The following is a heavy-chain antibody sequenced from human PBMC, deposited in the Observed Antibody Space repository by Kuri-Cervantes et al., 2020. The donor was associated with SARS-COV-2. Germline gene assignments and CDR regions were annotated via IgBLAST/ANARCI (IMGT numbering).Heavy chain of an antibody. CDR3: ARDPEYPGYPVHYGMDV. Sequence: GESLKISCAASGFTFSSYEMNWVRQAPGKGLEWVSYISSSGSTIYYADSVKGRFTISRDNAKNSLYLQMNSLRAEDTAVYYCARDPEYPGYPVHYGMDVCGQGTTVTVSS. CDR2: ISSSGSTI. J-gene: IGHJ6*02. D-gene: IGHD2/OR15-2a*01. V-gene: IGHV3-48*03. CDR1: GFTFSSYE.